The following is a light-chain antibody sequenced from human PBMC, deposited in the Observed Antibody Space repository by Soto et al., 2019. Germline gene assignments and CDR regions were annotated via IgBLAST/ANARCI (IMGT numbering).Light chain of an antibody. J-gene: IGKJ1*01. CDR1: QSVSSY. Sequence: EIVLTQSPGTLSLSPGEIATRSCRASQSVSSYLAWYQQKPGQAPRLLIYDASNRATGIPARFSGSGSGTDFTLTISSLEAEDFAVYYCQQRSNWPRTFGQGTKVDI. CDR2: DAS. CDR3: QQRSNWPRT. V-gene: IGKV3-11*01.